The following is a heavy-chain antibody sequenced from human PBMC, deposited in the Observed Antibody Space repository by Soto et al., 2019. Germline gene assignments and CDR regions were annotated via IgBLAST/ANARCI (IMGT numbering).Heavy chain of an antibody. J-gene: IGHJ4*02. CDR3: ARDRSPYYYGTTGGTEYYFDY. D-gene: IGHD3-22*01. CDR2: ISYSGRN. CDR1: AGSISSGDYY. V-gene: IGHV4-30-4*01. Sequence: QVQLQESGPGLVKPSQTLSLTCTVSAGSISSGDYYWSWIRQPPGKGLEWIGYISYSGRNYYNPSLKSRVTMSLDTSKNQFSLRLSSVTAADTAVYYCARDRSPYYYGTTGGTEYYFDYWGQGTLVTVSS.